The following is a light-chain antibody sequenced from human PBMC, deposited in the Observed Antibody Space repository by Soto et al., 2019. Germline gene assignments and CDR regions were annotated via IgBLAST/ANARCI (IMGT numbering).Light chain of an antibody. V-gene: IGKV3-20*01. CDR2: GAS. J-gene: IGKJ1*01. CDR1: QSVSNNY. Sequence: EIVLTQSPGTLSLSPGERATLSCRASQSVSNNYLAWYQQKPGQAPWVLIYGASNRATGIPDRFSGSGSGTDFTLTISRLEPEDFAVYYCQQYGSSGTFGQGTKVEIK. CDR3: QQYGSSGT.